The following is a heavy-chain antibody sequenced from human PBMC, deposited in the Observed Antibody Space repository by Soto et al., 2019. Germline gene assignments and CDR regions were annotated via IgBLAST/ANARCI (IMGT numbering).Heavy chain of an antibody. D-gene: IGHD1-1*01. CDR2: INPSGGST. J-gene: IGHJ3*02. Sequence: GASVKVSCKASGYTFTSYYMHWVRQAPGQGLEWMGIINPSGGSTSYAQKFQGRVTMTRDTSTSTVYMELSSLRSEDTAVYYCASDGGTTEDAFDIWGQGTMVTVSS. CDR3: ASDGGTTEDAFDI. V-gene: IGHV1-46*03. CDR1: GYTFTSYY.